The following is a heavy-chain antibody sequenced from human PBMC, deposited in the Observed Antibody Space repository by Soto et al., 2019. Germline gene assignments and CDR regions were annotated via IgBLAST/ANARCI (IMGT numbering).Heavy chain of an antibody. CDR1: GLSLRTSV. Sequence: GGSLKLSCAASGLSLRTSVMPGFRQDTGKGLEWVAGIWHDGSNEYYVDSVKGRFTISRDNSKNTLFLQMNSLRAEGTALYYCASGISTTFGGLIAPSYDLDYCGEGPLVTVSS. V-gene: IGHV3-33*08. CDR2: IWHDGSNE. CDR3: ASGISTTFGGLIAPSYDLDY. D-gene: IGHD3-16*02. J-gene: IGHJ4*01.